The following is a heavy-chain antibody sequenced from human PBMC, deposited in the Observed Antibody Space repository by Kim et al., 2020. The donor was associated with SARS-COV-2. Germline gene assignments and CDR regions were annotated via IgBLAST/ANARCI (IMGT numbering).Heavy chain of an antibody. D-gene: IGHD1-1*01. Sequence: SETLSLTCAVPGGFISLYYWSCIRQPPGKGPEWLGSTYYTGTTNYNPSLKTRITLSVNTSHNELSLRLGSVSATATAAYYFAKLHNWQHEEYDPWCQRP. J-gene: IGHJ5*02. CDR2: TYYTGTT. V-gene: IGHV4-59*08. CDR1: GGFISLYY. CDR3: AKLHNWQHEEYDP.